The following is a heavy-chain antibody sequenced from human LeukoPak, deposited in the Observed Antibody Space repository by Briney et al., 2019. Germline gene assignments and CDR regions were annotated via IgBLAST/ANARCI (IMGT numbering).Heavy chain of an antibody. Sequence: GASVKVSCTASRYTFTRYDINWVPQATGQGLEWMGWMNPNSGNTGYAQKFQGRVTMTRNTSITTAYMELSSLRSEDTAVYYCASYGGNSLFDYWGQGTLVTASS. CDR2: MNPNSGNT. D-gene: IGHD4-23*01. V-gene: IGHV1-8*01. J-gene: IGHJ4*02. CDR3: ASYGGNSLFDY. CDR1: RYTFTRYD.